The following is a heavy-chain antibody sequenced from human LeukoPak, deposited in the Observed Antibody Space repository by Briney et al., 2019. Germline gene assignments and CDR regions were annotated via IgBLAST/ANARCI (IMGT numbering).Heavy chain of an antibody. Sequence: ASVKVSCKASGYTFTGYYMHWVRQAPGQGLEWMGWINPNSGGTNYAQKFQGRVTMTRDTSISTAYMELSRLRSDDTAVYYCARAHLARCSGYDNWFDPWGQGTLVTVSS. D-gene: IGHD5-12*01. CDR1: GYTFTGYY. CDR3: ARAHLARCSGYDNWFDP. J-gene: IGHJ5*02. V-gene: IGHV1-2*02. CDR2: INPNSGGT.